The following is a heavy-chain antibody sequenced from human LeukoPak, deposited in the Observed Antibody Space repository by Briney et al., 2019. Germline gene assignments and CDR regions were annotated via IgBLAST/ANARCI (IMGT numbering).Heavy chain of an antibody. CDR3: AKDGVNSCSGGSCYSSYYYYMDV. CDR2: ISHDGNIK. CDR1: GFTFSSYT. V-gene: IGHV3-30*04. J-gene: IGHJ6*03. D-gene: IGHD2-15*01. Sequence: GGSLRLSCTASGFTFSSYTMHWVRRAPGKGLGWVAVISHDGNIKYHADSMKDRFTISRDNSKNTLYLQMNSLRAEDTAVYYCAKDGVNSCSGGSCYSSYYYYMDVWGKGTTVTISS.